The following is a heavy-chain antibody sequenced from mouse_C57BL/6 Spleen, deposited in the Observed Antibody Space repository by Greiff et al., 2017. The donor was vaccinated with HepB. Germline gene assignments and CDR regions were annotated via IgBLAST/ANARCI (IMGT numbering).Heavy chain of an antibody. V-gene: IGHV1-80*01. CDR3: ARSGQLRLYAMDY. CDR2: IYPGDGDT. J-gene: IGHJ4*01. Sequence: QVQLKESGAELVKPGASVKISCKASGYAFSSYWMNWVKQRPGKGLEWIGQIYPGDGDTNYNGKFKGKATLTADKSSSTAYMQLSSLTSEDSAVYFCARSGQLRLYAMDYWGQGTSVTVSS. D-gene: IGHD3-2*02. CDR1: GYAFSSYW.